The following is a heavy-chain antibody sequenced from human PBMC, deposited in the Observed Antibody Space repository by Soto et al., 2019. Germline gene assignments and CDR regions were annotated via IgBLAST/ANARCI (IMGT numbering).Heavy chain of an antibody. CDR2: IYPGDSDT. CDR3: ARRGQEVGYCTNGVCYPYYYYGMDV. D-gene: IGHD2-8*01. J-gene: IGHJ6*02. Sequence: GESLKISCKGSGYSFTSYWIGWVRQMPGKGLEWMRIIYPGDSDTRYSPSFQGQVTISADKSISTAYLQWSSLKASDTAMYYCARRGQEVGYCTNGVCYPYYYYGMDVWGQGTTVTVSS. CDR1: GYSFTSYW. V-gene: IGHV5-51*01.